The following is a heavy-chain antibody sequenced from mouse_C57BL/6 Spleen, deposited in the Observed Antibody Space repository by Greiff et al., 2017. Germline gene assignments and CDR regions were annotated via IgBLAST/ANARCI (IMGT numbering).Heavy chain of an antibody. V-gene: IGHV1-4*01. Sequence: LVESGAELARPGASVKMSCKASGYTFTSYTMHWVKQRPGQGLEWIGYINPCSGYTKYNQKFKDKATLTADKSSSTAYMQLSRLTSEDSSVYYCASEGDCYGGCYLFAYWGQGTLVTVSA. CDR2: INPCSGYT. CDR1: GYTFTSYT. CDR3: ASEGDCYGGCYLFAY. J-gene: IGHJ3*01. D-gene: IGHD1-1*01.